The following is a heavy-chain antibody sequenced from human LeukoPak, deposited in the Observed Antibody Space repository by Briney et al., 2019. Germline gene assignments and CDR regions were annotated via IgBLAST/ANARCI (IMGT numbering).Heavy chain of an antibody. Sequence: ETLSLTCAVYGGSFSGYYWSWIRQPPGKGLEWVANIKQDGSEKYYVDSVKGRFTISRDNAKNSLYLQMNSLRAEDTAVYYCARDLWPYSQIQVVPSAISDYWGQGTLVTVSS. J-gene: IGHJ4*02. CDR2: IKQDGSEK. CDR1: GGSFSGYY. D-gene: IGHD2-2*02. V-gene: IGHV3-7*01. CDR3: ARDLWPYSQIQVVPSAISDY.